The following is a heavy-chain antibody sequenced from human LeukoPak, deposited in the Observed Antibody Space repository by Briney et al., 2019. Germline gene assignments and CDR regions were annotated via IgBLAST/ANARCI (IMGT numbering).Heavy chain of an antibody. Sequence: PGGSLRLSCAASGFTFSSYGMHWVRQAPGKGLEWVAFIRYDGSNKYYADSVKGRFTISRDNSKNTLYLQMNSLRAEDTAVYYCARDLKYSSGWFDYWGQGTLVTVSS. CDR1: GFTFSSYG. CDR2: IRYDGSNK. V-gene: IGHV3-30*02. CDR3: ARDLKYSSGWFDY. D-gene: IGHD6-19*01. J-gene: IGHJ4*02.